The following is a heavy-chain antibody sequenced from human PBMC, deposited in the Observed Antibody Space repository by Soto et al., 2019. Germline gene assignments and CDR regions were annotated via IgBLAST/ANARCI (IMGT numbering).Heavy chain of an antibody. CDR2: IKSKADGGTT. CDR1: GFTFSNAW. D-gene: IGHD2-2*01. CDR3: IICISASCYGVFDY. Sequence: GGSLRLSCAASGFTFSNAWMNWVRQAPGKGLEWVGRIKSKADGGTTDYAAPVKGRFTISRDDSKNTLYLQMNSLKTEDTAMYYCIICISASCYGVFDYWGQGTLVTVSS. J-gene: IGHJ4*02. V-gene: IGHV3-15*07.